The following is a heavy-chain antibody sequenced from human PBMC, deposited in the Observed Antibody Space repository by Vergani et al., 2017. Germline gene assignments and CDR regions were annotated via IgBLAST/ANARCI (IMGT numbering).Heavy chain of an antibody. D-gene: IGHD3-10*01. CDR2: IFHTGLT. J-gene: IGHJ3*02. V-gene: IGHV4-38-2*02. CDR3: ARGGLPDAFDI. CDR1: GYSISRGSF. Sequence: QVQLQESGPGLVKPSETLSLTCSVSGYSISRGSFWGWFRQPPGKGLEWLGNIFHTGLTYRNPSLRSRVAISVDTSRNPFSLKLRSVTAADTAAYFCARGGLPDAFDIWGQGTLVTVSS.